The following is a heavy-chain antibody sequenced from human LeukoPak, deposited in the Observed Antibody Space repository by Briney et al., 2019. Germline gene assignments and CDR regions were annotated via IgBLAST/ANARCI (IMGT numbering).Heavy chain of an antibody. CDR3: AREWVVRGVITY. V-gene: IGHV1-2*02. D-gene: IGHD3-10*01. CDR2: INPNSGGT. CDR1: GYTFTGYY. J-gene: IGHJ4*02. Sequence: ASVKVSCKASGYTFTGYYMHWVRQASGQGLEWMGWINPNSGGTNYAQKFQGRVTMTRDTSISTAYMELSRLRSDDTAVYYCAREWVVRGVITYWGQGTLVTVSS.